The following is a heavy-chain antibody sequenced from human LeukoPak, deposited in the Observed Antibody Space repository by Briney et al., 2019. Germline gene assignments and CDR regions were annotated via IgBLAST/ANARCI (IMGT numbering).Heavy chain of an antibody. CDR2: INHSGST. D-gene: IGHD6-13*01. CDR3: ARGKPSSWYLKGIWFDP. V-gene: IGHV4-34*01. J-gene: IGHJ5*02. CDR1: GGSFSGYY. Sequence: PSETLSLTCAVNGGSFSGYYWSWIRQPPGKGLEWIGEINHSGSTNYNPSLKSRVTISVDTSKNQFSLKLSSVTAADTAVYYCARGKPSSWYLKGIWFDPWGQGTLVTVSS.